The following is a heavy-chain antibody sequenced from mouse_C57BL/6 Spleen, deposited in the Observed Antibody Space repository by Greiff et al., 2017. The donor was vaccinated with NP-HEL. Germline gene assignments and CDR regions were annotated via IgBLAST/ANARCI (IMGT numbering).Heavy chain of an antibody. Sequence: EVQLQQSGPELVKPGASVKIPCKASGYTFTDYNMDWVKQSHGKSLEWIGDINPNNGGTIYNQKFKGKATLTVDKSSSTAYMELRSLTSEDTAVYYWARSVYYGSKGFAYWGQGTLVTVSA. CDR3: ARSVYYGSKGFAY. V-gene: IGHV1-18*01. CDR2: INPNNGGT. CDR1: GYTFTDYN. J-gene: IGHJ3*01. D-gene: IGHD1-1*01.